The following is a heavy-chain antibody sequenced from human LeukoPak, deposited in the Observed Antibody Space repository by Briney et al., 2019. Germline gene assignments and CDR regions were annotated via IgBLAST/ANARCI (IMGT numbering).Heavy chain of an antibody. Sequence: SETLSLTCTVSGGSISSYYWSWIRQPPGKGLEWIGYIYYSGSTNYNPSLKSRVTISVDTSKNQFSLKLSSVTAADTAVYYCARRLAVGATTWFDPWDQGTLVTVSS. CDR3: ARRLAVGATTWFDP. CDR2: IYYSGST. CDR1: GGSISSYY. V-gene: IGHV4-59*08. D-gene: IGHD1-26*01. J-gene: IGHJ5*02.